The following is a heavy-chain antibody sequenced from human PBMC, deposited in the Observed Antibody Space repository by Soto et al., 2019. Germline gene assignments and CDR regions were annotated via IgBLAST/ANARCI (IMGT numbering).Heavy chain of an antibody. J-gene: IGHJ6*02. CDR2: IDPSGSYA. Sequence: PGESLKISCKGSGYSFTSYRISWVRQMPGKGLEWMGKIDPSGSYANYSPSFQGHVTISADKSISTAYLQWSSLKASDTAMYYCARRYCSSTSCPRNYYGMDVWGQGTTVTVSS. D-gene: IGHD2-2*01. CDR1: GYSFTSYR. V-gene: IGHV5-10-1*01. CDR3: ARRYCSSTSCPRNYYGMDV.